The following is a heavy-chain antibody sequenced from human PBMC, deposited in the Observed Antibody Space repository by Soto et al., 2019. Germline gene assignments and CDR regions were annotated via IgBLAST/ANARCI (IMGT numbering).Heavy chain of an antibody. J-gene: IGHJ6*03. CDR3: TRDRYCSGGSCYTPTYYYYYMDV. CDR2: IRSKAYGGTT. D-gene: IGHD2-15*01. V-gene: IGHV3-49*03. CDR1: GFTFGDYA. Sequence: GGSLRLSCTASGFTFGDYAMSWFRQAPGKGLEWVGFIRSKAYGGTTEYAASVKGRFTISRDDSKSIAYLQMNSLKTEDTAVYYCTRDRYCSGGSCYTPTYYYYYMDVWGKGTTVTVSS.